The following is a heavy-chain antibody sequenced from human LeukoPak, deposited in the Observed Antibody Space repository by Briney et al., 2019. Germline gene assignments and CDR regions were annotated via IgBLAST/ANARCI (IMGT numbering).Heavy chain of an antibody. CDR3: ARDRHSTSWSYFYYMDV. CDR1: GFTFSSYW. D-gene: IGHD6-13*01. Sequence: SGGSLRLSCVASGFTFSSYWMSWVRQAPGQGLEWVANIKEDGLEKYYVDSVKGRFAISRDNAKNSLYLQLNSLRVEDTAVYYCARDRHSTSWSYFYYMDVWGKGTTVTVSS. CDR2: IKEDGLEK. J-gene: IGHJ6*03. V-gene: IGHV3-7*01.